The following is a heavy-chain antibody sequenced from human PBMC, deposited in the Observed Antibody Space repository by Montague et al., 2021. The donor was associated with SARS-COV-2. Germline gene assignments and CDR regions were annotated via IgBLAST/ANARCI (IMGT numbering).Heavy chain of an antibody. CDR1: GGSLDTSGYY. CDR2: MHYSRTT. CDR3: ARDWKGGRQLGNWFDP. D-gene: IGHD6-13*01. V-gene: IGHV4-39*07. Sequence: SETLSLTCSVSGGSLDTSGYYWGWIRQPPGKGLEWIVSMHYSRTTFSNPSLQSRITMSLDTAKNHFSLNLTSVTAADTAVYFCARDWKGGRQLGNWFDPWGQGTLVTVSS. J-gene: IGHJ5*02.